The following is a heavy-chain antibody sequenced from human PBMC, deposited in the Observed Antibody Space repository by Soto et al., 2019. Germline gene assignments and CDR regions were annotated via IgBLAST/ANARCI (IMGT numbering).Heavy chain of an antibody. D-gene: IGHD1-1*01. CDR3: ARGSGLENYYYMDV. CDR2: INHSGST. Sequence: SETLSLTCAVYGGSFSGYYWSWIRQPPGKGLEWIGEINHSGSTNCNPSLKSRVTISVDTSKNQFSLKLSSVTAADTAVYYCARGSGLENYYYMDVWGKGTTVTVSS. J-gene: IGHJ6*03. CDR1: GGSFSGYY. V-gene: IGHV4-34*01.